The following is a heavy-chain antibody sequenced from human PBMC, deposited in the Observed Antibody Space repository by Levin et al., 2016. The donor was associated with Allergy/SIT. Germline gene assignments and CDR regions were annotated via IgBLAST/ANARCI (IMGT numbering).Heavy chain of an antibody. J-gene: IGHJ4*02. Sequence: PGKGLEWIGYIYYSGSTYYNPSLKSRVTISVDTSKNQFSLKLSSVTAADTAVYYCARDVRTYYYDSTASDYWGQGTLVTVSS. CDR3: ARDVRTYYYDSTASDY. CDR2: IYYSGST. V-gene: IGHV4-30-4*01. D-gene: IGHD3-22*01.